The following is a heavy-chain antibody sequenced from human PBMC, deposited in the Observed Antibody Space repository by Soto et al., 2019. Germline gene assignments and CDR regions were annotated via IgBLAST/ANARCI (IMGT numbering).Heavy chain of an antibody. CDR2: IMPIFRTP. V-gene: IGHV1-69*13. Sequence: QVQLEQSGAEVKKPGSSVKVSCKASGGTFSTSAISWVRQAPGQGLEWMGGIMPIFRTPDYAQKFQGRVTFTADKSTTQATMGLRGLRSDEPAVYNCAGDKARHNLGGNYYYILKVWAKGPRSPSP. J-gene: IGHJ6*02. CDR3: AGDKARHNLGGNYYYILKV. CDR1: GGTFSTSA.